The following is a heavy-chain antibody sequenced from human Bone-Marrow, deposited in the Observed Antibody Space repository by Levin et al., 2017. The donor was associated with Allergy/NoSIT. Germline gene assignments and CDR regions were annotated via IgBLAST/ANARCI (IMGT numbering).Heavy chain of an antibody. CDR2: IRSKAYGGTT. D-gene: IGHD1-26*01. V-gene: IGHV3-49*03. CDR1: GFTFGDHA. CDR3: TREDGGSVDY. Sequence: GGSLRLSCTASGFTFGDHAMSWLRQAPGKGLEWVGFIRSKAYGGTTEYAASVKGRFTISRDDSKSIAYLQMNSLKTEDTAVYFCTREDGGSVDYWGQGTLVTVSS. J-gene: IGHJ4*02.